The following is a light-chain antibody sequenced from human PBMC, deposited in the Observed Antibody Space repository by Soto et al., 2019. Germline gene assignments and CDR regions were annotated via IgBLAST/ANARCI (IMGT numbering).Light chain of an antibody. CDR1: QDIADY. Sequence: IQMTQSPSSLSASVGDRVTITCRASQDIADYLAWYQQKPGQVPNLLIYAASTLHSGVPSRFSGSGSGTDFTLTITGLHPEDVATYYCQNYTSAPWTFGQWTKVEIK. V-gene: IGKV1-27*01. J-gene: IGKJ1*01. CDR2: AAS. CDR3: QNYTSAPWT.